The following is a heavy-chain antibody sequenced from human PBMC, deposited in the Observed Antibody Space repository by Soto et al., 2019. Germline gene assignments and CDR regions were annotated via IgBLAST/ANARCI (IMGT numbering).Heavy chain of an antibody. J-gene: IGHJ4*02. CDR3: ARGERHIVVVPATPQEDY. CDR1: GFTFSSYS. Sequence: GGSLRLSCAASGFTFSSYSMNWVRQAPGKGLEWVSSISSSSYIYYADSVKGRFTISRDNAKNSLYLQMNSLRAEDTAVYYCARGERHIVVVPATPQEDYWGQGTLVTVSS. V-gene: IGHV3-21*01. CDR2: ISSSSYI. D-gene: IGHD2-2*01.